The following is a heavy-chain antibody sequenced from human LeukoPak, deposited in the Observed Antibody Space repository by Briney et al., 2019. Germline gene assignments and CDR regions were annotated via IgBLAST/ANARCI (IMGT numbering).Heavy chain of an antibody. CDR3: ARGPVVVGTLGVFDP. Sequence: AGGSLRLSCAASGFTFSSYSMNWVRQAPGKGLEWVSSISSSSSYIYYADSVKGRFTISRDNAKNSLYLQMNSLRAEDTAVYYCARGPVVVGTLGVFDPWGQGTLVTVSS. J-gene: IGHJ5*02. CDR1: GFTFSSYS. V-gene: IGHV3-21*01. CDR2: ISSSSSYI. D-gene: IGHD1-26*01.